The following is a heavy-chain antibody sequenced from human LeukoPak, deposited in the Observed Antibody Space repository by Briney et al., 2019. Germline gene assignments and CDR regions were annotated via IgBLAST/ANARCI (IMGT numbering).Heavy chain of an antibody. Sequence: GGSLRLSCAASGFTLSSYETNWVRQAPGKGLEWVSYISSSGSTIYYADSVKGRFTISRDNAKNSLYLQMNSLRAEDTAVYYCARGKLELRGYYFDYWGQGTLVTVSS. CDR3: ARGKLELRGYYFDY. J-gene: IGHJ4*02. CDR1: GFTLSSYE. D-gene: IGHD1-7*01. CDR2: ISSSGSTI. V-gene: IGHV3-48*03.